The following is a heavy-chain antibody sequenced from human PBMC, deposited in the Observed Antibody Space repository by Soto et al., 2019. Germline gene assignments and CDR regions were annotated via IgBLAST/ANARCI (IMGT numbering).Heavy chain of an antibody. J-gene: IGHJ4*02. V-gene: IGHV3-15*01. CDR2: IKSKTDGGTT. D-gene: IGHD3-22*01. CDR1: GFTFSNAW. Sequence: PGGSLRLSCAASGFTFSNAWMSWVRQAPGKGLEWVGRIKSKTDGGTTDYAAPVKGRFTISRDDSKNTLYLQMNSLKTEDTAVYYCTTITMIVVVTPDLDFDYWGQGTLVTVSS. CDR3: TTITMIVVVTPDLDFDY.